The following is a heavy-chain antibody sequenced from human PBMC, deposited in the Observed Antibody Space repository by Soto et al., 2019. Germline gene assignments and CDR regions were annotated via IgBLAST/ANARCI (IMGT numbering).Heavy chain of an antibody. D-gene: IGHD1-26*01. V-gene: IGHV3-23*01. Sequence: EVQLLESGGGLVQPGGSLRLSCAASGFSFSTYAMSWVRQAPGKGLEWVSVISATGGSTFYADSVKGRFTVSRDNSRNTLYLQMISLRVEDTAVYYCAKDIRSSTNYYYGMDVWGQGTTVTVSS. CDR1: GFSFSTYA. J-gene: IGHJ6*02. CDR2: ISATGGST. CDR3: AKDIRSSTNYYYGMDV.